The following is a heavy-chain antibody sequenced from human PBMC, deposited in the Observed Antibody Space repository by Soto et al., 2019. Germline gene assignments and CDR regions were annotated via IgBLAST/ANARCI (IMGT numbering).Heavy chain of an antibody. V-gene: IGHV4-4*02. CDR2: IYYSGST. CDR1: GGSISSSNW. J-gene: IGHJ5*02. Sequence: SETLSLTCAVSGGSISSSNWWSWVRQPPGKGLEWIGEIYYSGSTNYNPSLKSRVTISVDTSKNQFSLKLSSVTAADTAVYYCARGPGNPWGQGTLVTVSS. CDR3: ARGPGNP.